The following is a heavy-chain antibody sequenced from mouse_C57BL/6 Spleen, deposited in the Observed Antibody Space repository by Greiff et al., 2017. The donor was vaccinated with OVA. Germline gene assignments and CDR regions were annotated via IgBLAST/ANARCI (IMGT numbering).Heavy chain of an antibody. CDR1: GYAFSSSW. Sequence: QVQLQQSGPELVKPGASVKISCKASGYAFSSSWMTWVKQRPGKGLEWIGRIYPGDGDTYYNGKFKGKATLTADKSSSTAYMQLSSLTSEDSAVDFCARSAYSNDEFAYWGQGTLVTVSA. D-gene: IGHD2-12*01. CDR2: IYPGDGDT. J-gene: IGHJ3*01. V-gene: IGHV1-82*01. CDR3: ARSAYSNDEFAY.